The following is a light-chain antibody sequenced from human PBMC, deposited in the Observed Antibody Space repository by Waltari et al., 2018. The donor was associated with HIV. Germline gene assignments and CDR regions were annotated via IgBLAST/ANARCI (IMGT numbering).Light chain of an antibody. CDR1: VLAKKY. Sequence: SYELTQPSSVPVSPGQTARIPCSGDVLAKKYARWFHQKPGQAPVLVIYKDSERPSGIPERFSGSSSGTTVTLTISGAQVEDEADYYCYSAADNIRVFGGGTKLTVL. CDR3: YSAADNIRV. V-gene: IGLV3-27*01. CDR2: KDS. J-gene: IGLJ3*02.